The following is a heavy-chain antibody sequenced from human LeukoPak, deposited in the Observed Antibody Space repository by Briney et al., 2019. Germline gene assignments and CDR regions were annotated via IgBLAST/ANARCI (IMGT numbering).Heavy chain of an antibody. D-gene: IGHD6-19*01. V-gene: IGHV1-69*13. J-gene: IGHJ4*02. CDR1: GGTFSSYA. Sequence: ASVKVSCKASGGTFSSYAISWVRQAPGQGLEWMGGIIPIFGTANYAQKFQGRVTITADESTSTAYLQMNSPRAEDTAVYYCARRFSSGWDFDYWGQGTLVTVSS. CDR2: IIPIFGTA. CDR3: ARRFSSGWDFDY.